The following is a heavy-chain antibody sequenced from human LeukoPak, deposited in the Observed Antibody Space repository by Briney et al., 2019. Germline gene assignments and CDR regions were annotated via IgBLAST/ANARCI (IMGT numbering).Heavy chain of an antibody. J-gene: IGHJ4*02. CDR1: GYTFTGYY. CDR3: SRGGSYYFKYYFDY. CDR2: INPNSGGT. V-gene: IGHV1-2*02. D-gene: IGHD1-26*01. Sequence: GASVKVSCKASGYTFTGYYMHWVRQAPGQGLEWMGWINPNSGGTNYAQKLQGRVTMTRDTSISTAYMELSRLRSDDTAVYYCSRGGSYYFKYYFDYWGQGTLVTVSS.